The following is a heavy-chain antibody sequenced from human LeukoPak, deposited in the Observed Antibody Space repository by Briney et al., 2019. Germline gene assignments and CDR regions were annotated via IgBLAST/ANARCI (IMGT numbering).Heavy chain of an antibody. CDR3: ARREFRGDNWNYNWFDP. V-gene: IGHV1-18*01. D-gene: IGHD1-7*01. J-gene: IGHJ5*02. CDR1: GYTFTSYG. CDR2: ISAYNGNT. Sequence: PVASVKVSCKASGYTFTSYGISWVRQAPGQGLEWMGWISAYNGNTNYAQKLQGRVTMTTDTSTSTAYMELRSLRSDDTAVYYCARREFRGDNWNYNWFDPWGQGTLVTVSS.